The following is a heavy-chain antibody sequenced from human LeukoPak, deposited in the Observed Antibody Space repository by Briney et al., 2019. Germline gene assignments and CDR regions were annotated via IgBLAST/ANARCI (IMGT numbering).Heavy chain of an antibody. V-gene: IGHV4-39*01. CDR3: ARPNSSGYPYYFDY. Sequence: PGGSLRLSCAASGFTFSSYGMSWVRQPPGEGLEWVGSIYYSGGTYYNPSLKRRVSISVDTSKNQFSLNLTSVTAADTAVYYCARPNSSGYPYYFDYWGQGTLVTVSS. CDR1: GFTFSSYG. D-gene: IGHD3-22*01. J-gene: IGHJ4*02. CDR2: IYYSGGT.